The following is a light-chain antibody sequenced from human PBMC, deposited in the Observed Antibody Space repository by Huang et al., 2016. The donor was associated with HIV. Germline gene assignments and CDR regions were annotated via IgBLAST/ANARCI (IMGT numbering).Light chain of an antibody. V-gene: IGKV3-20*01. Sequence: EIVLTQSPGTLSLSPGERATLSCRASQSVSSRYLAWYQQKLGQAPRLLIYGASSRATGIPDRFSGSGSGTDFTLTISRLEPEDVAVYYCQQDDDSPSWTFGQGTKVEIK. J-gene: IGKJ1*01. CDR2: GAS. CDR3: QQDDDSPSWT. CDR1: QSVSSRY.